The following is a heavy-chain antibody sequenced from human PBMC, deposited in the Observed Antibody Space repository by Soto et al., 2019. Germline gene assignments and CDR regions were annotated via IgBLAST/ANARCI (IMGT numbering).Heavy chain of an antibody. CDR1: GGSISSSSYY. J-gene: IGHJ6*03. Sequence: SATLSLTCTVSGGSISSSSYYWGWIRQPPGKGLERIGSIYNSGSTYYNPSLKSRVTISVDTSKNQFSLKLSSVTAADTAVYYCARQVNDFWSGYGLYYYYMDVWGKGTTVTVSS. V-gene: IGHV4-39*01. CDR2: IYNSGST. CDR3: ARQVNDFWSGYGLYYYYMDV. D-gene: IGHD3-3*01.